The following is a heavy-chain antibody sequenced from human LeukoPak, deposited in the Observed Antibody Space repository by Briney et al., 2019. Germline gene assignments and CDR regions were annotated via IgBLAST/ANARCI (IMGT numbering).Heavy chain of an antibody. V-gene: IGHV3-21*06. J-gene: IGHJ3*02. Sequence: GGSLRLSCAASAFTFSNYSINWVRQAPGKGLEWVSSISRSSIYIYYADSVKGRFTISRDNAKNSLSLQMNSLRAEDTAVYFCARDRSGYYDNSGYYYDANAFDIWGQGTMVTVSS. CDR3: ARDRSGYYDNSGYYYDANAFDI. D-gene: IGHD3-22*01. CDR1: AFTFSNYS. CDR2: ISRSSIYI.